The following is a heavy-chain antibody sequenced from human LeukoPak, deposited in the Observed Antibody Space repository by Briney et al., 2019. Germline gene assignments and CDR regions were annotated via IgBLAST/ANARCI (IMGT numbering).Heavy chain of an antibody. Sequence: PGGSLRLSCAASGFTFDDYAMHWVRQAPGKGLEWVSGITWNSDNIEYADSVRGRFTIFRDNAKDSVYLQMNSLRAEDSAIYYCAREGFYFFDFWGQGTLVTVSS. CDR2: ITWNSDNI. CDR1: GFTFDDYA. V-gene: IGHV3-9*01. J-gene: IGHJ4*01. CDR3: AREGFYFFDF.